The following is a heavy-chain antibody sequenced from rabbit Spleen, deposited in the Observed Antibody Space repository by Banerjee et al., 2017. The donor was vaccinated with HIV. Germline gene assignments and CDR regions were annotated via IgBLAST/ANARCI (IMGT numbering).Heavy chain of an antibody. CDR2: INIVTGKS. J-gene: IGHJ4*01. CDR1: GVSFSDKDV. V-gene: IGHV1S45*01. Sequence: QEQLVESGGGLVKPEGSLTLTCKASGVSFSDKDVMCWVRQAPGKGLEWIACINIVTGKSVYASWAKGRFTISRTSSTTVTLQMTSLTAADTATYFCARDLGGVIGWNFKLWGPGTLVTVS. CDR3: ARDLGGVIGWNFKL. D-gene: IGHD1-1*01.